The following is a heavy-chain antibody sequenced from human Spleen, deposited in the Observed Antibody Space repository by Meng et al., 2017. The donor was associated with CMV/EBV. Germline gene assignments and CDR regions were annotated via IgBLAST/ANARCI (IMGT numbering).Heavy chain of an antibody. J-gene: IGHJ6*02. CDR1: GFTVSSHY. CDR3: ARDGRQQSMAAKTYYYYGMDV. V-gene: IGHV3-66*02. Sequence: GGALRLSCAASGFTVSSHYMSWVRQAPGKGLEWVSVIYSGGSTYYADSVKGRFTISRDNSKNTLYLQMNSLRAEDTAVYYCARDGRQQSMAAKTYYYYGMDVCGQGTTVTVSS. CDR2: IYSGGST. D-gene: IGHD1-26*01.